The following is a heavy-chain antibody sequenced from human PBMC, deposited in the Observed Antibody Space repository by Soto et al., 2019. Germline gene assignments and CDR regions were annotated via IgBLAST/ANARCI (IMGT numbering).Heavy chain of an antibody. CDR1: GGSFSGYY. D-gene: IGHD3-22*01. CDR2: IFYAGTT. V-gene: IGHV4-34*12. Sequence: SETLSLTCAVYGGSFSGYYWSWIRQPPGKGLEWMGSIFYAGTTNYNPSVKRRLTISVDTSKNQISLRLNSVTAADTAVYYCARQAYSTYYYFFDHWGQGALVTVSS. J-gene: IGHJ4*02. CDR3: ARQAYSTYYYFFDH.